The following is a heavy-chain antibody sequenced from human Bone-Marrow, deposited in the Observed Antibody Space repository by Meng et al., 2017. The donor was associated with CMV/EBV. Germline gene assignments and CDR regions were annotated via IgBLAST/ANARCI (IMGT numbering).Heavy chain of an antibody. D-gene: IGHD3-3*01. V-gene: IGHV3-21*04. Sequence: GSLRLSCAASGFTFSSYSMNWVRQAPGKGLEWVSSISSSSSYIYYADSVKGRFTISRDNAKNSLYLQMNSLRAEDTAVYYCAKESFLRFWVTGMSYGMDVWGQGTTVTVSS. CDR1: GFTFSSYS. CDR2: ISSSSSYI. CDR3: AKESFLRFWVTGMSYGMDV. J-gene: IGHJ6*02.